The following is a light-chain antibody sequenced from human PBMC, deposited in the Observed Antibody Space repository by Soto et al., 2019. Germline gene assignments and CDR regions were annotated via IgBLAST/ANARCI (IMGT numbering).Light chain of an antibody. CDR2: RAS. CDR1: QSISSN. Sequence: EIVMTQSPATLSVSPGERATLSCRASQSISSNLAWYQHKLGQAPRLFIFRASSRATGIPARFSGSGPGTEFNMTISSLQSEDFAVYYCQQYNNWPRATFGGGTKGDIK. V-gene: IGKV3-15*01. CDR3: QQYNNWPRAT. J-gene: IGKJ4*01.